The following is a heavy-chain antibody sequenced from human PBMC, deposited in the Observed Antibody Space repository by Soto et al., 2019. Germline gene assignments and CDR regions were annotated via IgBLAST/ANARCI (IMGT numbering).Heavy chain of an antibody. V-gene: IGHV3-23*01. Sequence: PGGSLRLSCAASGFTFNNYAMTWVRQAPGKGLEWVSTISDNGGSTYYADSVKGRLTISRDNSKKTLYLQMNSLRAEDTAVYYCAKGLVPAAKTSLNDYWGQGTLVTVSS. D-gene: IGHD2-2*01. CDR2: ISDNGGST. CDR3: AKGLVPAAKTSLNDY. CDR1: GFTFNNYA. J-gene: IGHJ4*02.